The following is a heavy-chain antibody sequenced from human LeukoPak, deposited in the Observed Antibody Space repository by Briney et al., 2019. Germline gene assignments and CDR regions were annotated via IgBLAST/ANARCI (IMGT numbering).Heavy chain of an antibody. V-gene: IGHV4-34*01. D-gene: IGHD1-26*01. CDR3: ASLGWELPTPPDFDY. Sequence: SETLSLTCAVYGGSFSGYYWSWIRQPPGKGLEWIGEINHSGSTNYNPSLKSRVTISVDTSKNQFSLKLSSVTAADTAVYYCASLGWELPTPPDFDYWGQGTLVTVSS. CDR1: GGSFSGYY. J-gene: IGHJ4*02. CDR2: INHSGST.